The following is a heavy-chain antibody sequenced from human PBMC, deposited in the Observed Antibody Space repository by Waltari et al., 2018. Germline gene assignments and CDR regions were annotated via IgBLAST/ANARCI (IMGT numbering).Heavy chain of an antibody. J-gene: IGHJ4*02. D-gene: IGHD3-22*01. CDR1: GGSFSGYY. CDR3: ARGFLPYYYDSSGYYPPGY. V-gene: IGHV4-34*01. CDR2: INHSGST. Sequence: QVQLQQWGAGLLKPSETLSLTCAVYGGSFSGYYWSWIRQPPGKGLEWIGEINHSGSTNDNPTLKSRVTISVDTSKNQFSLKLSSVTAADTAVYYCARGFLPYYYDSSGYYPPGYWGQGTLVTVSS.